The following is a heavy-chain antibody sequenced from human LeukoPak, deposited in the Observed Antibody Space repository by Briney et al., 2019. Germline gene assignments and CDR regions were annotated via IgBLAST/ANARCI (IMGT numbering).Heavy chain of an antibody. CDR1: GYNFMKYW. CDR3: ARHFGYSAYDGDY. CDR2: IYPGDSDI. J-gene: IGHJ4*02. V-gene: IGHV5-51*01. D-gene: IGHD5-12*01. Sequence: GESLKISCQGSGYNFMKYWIAWVRQMPGKGLEWMGIIYPGDSDIRYSPSFQGQVTISADKSITTAYLQWRSLKASDTAMYYCARHFGYSAYDGDYWGQGTLVTVSS.